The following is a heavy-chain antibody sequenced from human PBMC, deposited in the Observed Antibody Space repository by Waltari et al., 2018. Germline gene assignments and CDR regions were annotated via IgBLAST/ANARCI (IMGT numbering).Heavy chain of an antibody. D-gene: IGHD4-17*01. CDR3: ARGGTVTDFDY. Sequence: EVQLLESGGGLVQPGGSLSLSCAASGFTLSGYDMHWVRQAPDKGLEWVSSIGAADDTYHSDSVKGRFTISREDAKNSFHLQMDSLRAEDTAMYYCARGGTVTDFDYWGQGTLVTVSS. V-gene: IGHV3-13*01. J-gene: IGHJ4*02. CDR2: IGAADDT. CDR1: GFTLSGYD.